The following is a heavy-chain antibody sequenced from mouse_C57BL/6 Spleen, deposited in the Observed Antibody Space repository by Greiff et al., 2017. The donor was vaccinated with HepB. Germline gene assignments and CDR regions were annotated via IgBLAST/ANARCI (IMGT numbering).Heavy chain of an antibody. V-gene: IGHV5-6-3*01. Sequence: EVQGVESGGGLVQPGGSLKLSCAASGFTFSSYGMSWVRQTPDKRLELVATINSNGGSTYYPDSVKGRFTISRDNAKNTLYLQMSSLKSEDTAMYYCAIMARTINWGQGTTLTVSS. CDR2: INSNGGST. J-gene: IGHJ2*01. CDR1: GFTFSSYG. CDR3: AIMARTIN.